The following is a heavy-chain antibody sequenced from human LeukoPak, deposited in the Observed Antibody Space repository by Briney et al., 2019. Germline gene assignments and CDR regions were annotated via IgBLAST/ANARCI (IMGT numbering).Heavy chain of an antibody. D-gene: IGHD3-3*01. CDR3: ARDGIRFWYYFDY. V-gene: IGHV3-7*01. J-gene: IGHJ4*02. Sequence: GGSLRLSCAASGFTFSSYWMSWVRQAPGKGLEWVANIKQDGSEEYYVDSVKGRFTISRDNAKNSLYLQMNSLRAEDTAVYYCARDGIRFWYYFDYWGQGTLVTVSS. CDR2: IKQDGSEE. CDR1: GFTFSSYW.